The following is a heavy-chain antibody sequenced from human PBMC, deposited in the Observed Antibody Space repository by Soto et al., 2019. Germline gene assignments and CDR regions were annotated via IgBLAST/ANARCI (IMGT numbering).Heavy chain of an antibody. D-gene: IGHD2-2*01. CDR1: GGSVSSGSYY. CDR3: AVVVVPAAIVDY. Sequence: LSLTCTVSGGSVSSGSYYWSWIRQPPGKGLEWIGYIYYSGSTNYNPSLKSRVTISVDTSKSQFSLKLSSVTAADTAVYYCAVVVVPAAIVDYWGQGTLVTVSS. CDR2: IYYSGST. J-gene: IGHJ4*02. V-gene: IGHV4-61*01.